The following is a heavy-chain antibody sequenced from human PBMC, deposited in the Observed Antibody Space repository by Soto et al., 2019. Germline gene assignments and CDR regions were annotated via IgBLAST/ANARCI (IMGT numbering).Heavy chain of an antibody. J-gene: IGHJ3*02. V-gene: IGHV4-34*01. CDR2: INHSGST. Sequence: SETLSLTCAVYGGSFSAYSWTWIRQPPGKGLEWIGEINHSGSTNYNPSLKSRVTLSVDTSKNQFSLNLKAVTAADTAVYYCARHRGFGFDIWGQGTMVTVSS. D-gene: IGHD3-10*01. CDR3: ARHRGFGFDI. CDR1: GGSFSAYS.